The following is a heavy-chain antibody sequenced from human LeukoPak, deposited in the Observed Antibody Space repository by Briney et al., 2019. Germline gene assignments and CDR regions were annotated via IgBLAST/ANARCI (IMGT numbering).Heavy chain of an antibody. CDR3: ARDPTSGGFGGLYY. Sequence: PGGSLRLSCAASGFPFNYAWMNWVRQAPGKGLEWVGRIKSKSDGETTDYAAPVKGRFTILRDDSKNMLYLQMNSLRAEDTAVYFCARDPTSGGFGGLYYWGQGTLVTVSS. V-gene: IGHV3-15*07. J-gene: IGHJ4*02. D-gene: IGHD3-10*01. CDR2: IKSKSDGETT. CDR1: GFPFNYAW.